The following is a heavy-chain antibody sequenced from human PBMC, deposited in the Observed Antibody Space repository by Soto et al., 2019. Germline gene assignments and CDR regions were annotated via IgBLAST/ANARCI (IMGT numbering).Heavy chain of an antibody. CDR2: IYYSGST. D-gene: IGHD2-15*01. V-gene: IGHV4-59*08. J-gene: IGHJ4*02. CDR3: ARHTPAISISDH. CDR1: GGSISSSY. Sequence: SETLSLTCTVSGGSISSSYWSWIRQPPGKGLEYIGDIYYSGSTNYNPSLKSRVTISVDTSKNQFSLKLSSVTAADTAVYYCARHTPAISISDHWGQGTLVTVSS.